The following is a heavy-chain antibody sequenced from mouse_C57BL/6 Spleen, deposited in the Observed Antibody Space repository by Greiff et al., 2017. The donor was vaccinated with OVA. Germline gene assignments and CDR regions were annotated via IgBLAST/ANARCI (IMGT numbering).Heavy chain of an antibody. CDR3: ARGVRAMDY. J-gene: IGHJ4*01. V-gene: IGHV1-61*01. CDR2: IYPSDSET. Sequence: QVQLQQPGAELVRPGSSVKLSCKASGYTFTSYWMDWVKQRPGQGLEWIGNIYPSDSETHYHQKFKDKATVTVDTSSSTAYMQLSRLTSEDSAVYDSARGVRAMDYWGQGTSVTVSA. CDR1: GYTFTSYW.